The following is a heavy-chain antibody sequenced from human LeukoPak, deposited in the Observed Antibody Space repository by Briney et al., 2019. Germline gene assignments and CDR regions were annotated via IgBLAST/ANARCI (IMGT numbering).Heavy chain of an antibody. Sequence: ASVKVSCKASGYTFTSYGISWVRQAPGQGLEWMGWISAYNGNTNYAQKLQGGVTMTTDTSTSTTYMELRSLRSDDTAVYYCARDLLEMATIFAFDIWGQGTMVTVSS. CDR3: ARDLLEMATIFAFDI. V-gene: IGHV1-18*01. D-gene: IGHD5-24*01. CDR2: ISAYNGNT. CDR1: GYTFTSYG. J-gene: IGHJ3*02.